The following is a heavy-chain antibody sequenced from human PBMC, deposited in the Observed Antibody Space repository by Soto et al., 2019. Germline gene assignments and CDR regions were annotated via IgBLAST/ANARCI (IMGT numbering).Heavy chain of an antibody. CDR2: IIPIFGTA. CDR1: GGTFSSYS. Sequence: GASVKVSCKASGGTFSSYSISWVRQAPGQGLEWMGGIIPIFGTANYAQKFQGRVTITADKSTSTAYMELSSLRSEDTAVYYCVNTAMVTLDYWGQGTLVTVS. D-gene: IGHD5-18*01. V-gene: IGHV1-69*06. J-gene: IGHJ4*02. CDR3: VNTAMVTLDY.